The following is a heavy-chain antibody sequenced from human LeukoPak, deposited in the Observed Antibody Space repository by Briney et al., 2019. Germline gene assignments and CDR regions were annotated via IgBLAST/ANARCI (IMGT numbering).Heavy chain of an antibody. CDR3: ARQMNTVTADY. J-gene: IGHJ4*02. Sequence: PSGTLSLTCAVSGGSISSSDWWTWVRQSPGKGLEWIGEIYHSGTTNYNLSLKSRVAISVDKSKNQFSLKLSSVTAADTAVYYCARQMNTVTADYWGQGTLVTVSS. D-gene: IGHD4-17*01. V-gene: IGHV4-4*02. CDR2: IYHSGTT. CDR1: GGSISSSDW.